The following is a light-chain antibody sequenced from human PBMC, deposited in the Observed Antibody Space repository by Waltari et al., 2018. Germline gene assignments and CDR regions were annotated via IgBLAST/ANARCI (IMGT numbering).Light chain of an antibody. CDR2: WAS. V-gene: IGKV4-1*01. J-gene: IGKJ4*01. CDR1: QSVLYNSNNFDY. CDR3: QQYYSRPLT. Sequence: DIVMTQSPDSLAVSLGERATINCRSSQSVLYNSNNFDYLAWYQRRPGQPPKLLFYWASTRESGVPDRFSGSGSGTEFTLTINSLQAEDVAIYYCQQYYSRPLTFGGGTRVEIK.